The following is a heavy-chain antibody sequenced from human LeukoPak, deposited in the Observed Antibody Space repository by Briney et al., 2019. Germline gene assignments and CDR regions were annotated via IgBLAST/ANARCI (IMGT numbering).Heavy chain of an antibody. Sequence: PSETLSLTCAVYGGSFSGYHWSWIRQPPGKGLEWIGYTHSSGSTNYNPSLQSRVTMSVDTSKNQFSLTLSSVTAADTAVYFCARHYCSDGNCYYFDYWGQGTLVTVSS. CDR3: ARHYCSDGNCYYFDY. D-gene: IGHD2-15*01. CDR2: THSSGST. J-gene: IGHJ4*02. CDR1: GGSFSGYH. V-gene: IGHV4-59*08.